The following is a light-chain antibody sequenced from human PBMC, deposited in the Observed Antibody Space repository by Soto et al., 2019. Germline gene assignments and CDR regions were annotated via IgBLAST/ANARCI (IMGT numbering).Light chain of an antibody. V-gene: IGLV2-14*03. Sequence: QSALTQPASVSGSPGQSINISCTGTSSDVGGYNYVCWYQHHPGKAPKLIIYDVSNRPSGVSNPFSGSKSGNTASLTISGLQPEDEADYYCSSYTTSNTRQIVFGTGTKVTVL. J-gene: IGLJ1*01. CDR2: DVS. CDR3: SSYTTSNTRQIV. CDR1: SSDVGGYNY.